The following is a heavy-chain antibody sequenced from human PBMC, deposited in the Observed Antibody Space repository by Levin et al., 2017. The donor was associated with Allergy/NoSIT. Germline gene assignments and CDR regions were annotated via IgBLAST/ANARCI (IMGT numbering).Heavy chain of an antibody. J-gene: IGHJ4*02. V-gene: IGHV3-48*03. CDR2: ISSTGSTI. CDR1: GFTFSSYE. D-gene: IGHD3-3*01. Sequence: GESLKISCAASGFTFSSYEMNWVRRAPGKGLEWVSYISSTGSTIYSADSVKGRFTISRDNANSLYLHMNSLRAEDTAVYYCARQLGNFWSGYNYFDYWGQGTLVTVSS. CDR3: ARQLGNFWSGYNYFDY.